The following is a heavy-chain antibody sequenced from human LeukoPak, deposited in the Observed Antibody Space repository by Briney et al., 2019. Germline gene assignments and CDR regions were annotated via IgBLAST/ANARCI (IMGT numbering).Heavy chain of an antibody. CDR2: ISSSSSTI. D-gene: IGHD3-10*01. CDR3: ARQPRVVWFGDPAPPDY. J-gene: IGHJ4*02. V-gene: IGHV3-48*01. Sequence: GGSLRLSCAASGFTFSSYSMNWVRQAPGKGLEWVSYISSSSSTIYYADSVKGRFTISRDNAKNSLYLQMNSLRAEDTAVYYCARQPRVVWFGDPAPPDYWGQGTLVTVSS. CDR1: GFTFSSYS.